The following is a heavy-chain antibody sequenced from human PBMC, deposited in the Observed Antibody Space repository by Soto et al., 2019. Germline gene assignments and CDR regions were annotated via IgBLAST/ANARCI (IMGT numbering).Heavy chain of an antibody. CDR3: ARLGGSYAVPHFDY. CDR2: IYYSGST. D-gene: IGHD1-26*01. J-gene: IGHJ4*02. Sequence: SETLSLTCAVFGGSFSGYYWNWIRQPPGKGLEWIGSIYYSGSTYYNPSIKSRDTISVDTSKNQFSLKLSSVTAADTAVYYCARLGGSYAVPHFDYWGQGTLVTVSS. CDR1: GGSFSGYY. V-gene: IGHV4-34*01.